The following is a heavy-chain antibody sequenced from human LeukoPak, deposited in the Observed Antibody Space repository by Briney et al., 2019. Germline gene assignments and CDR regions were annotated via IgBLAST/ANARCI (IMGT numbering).Heavy chain of an antibody. J-gene: IGHJ4*02. CDR2: ISGSGGST. D-gene: IGHD5-12*01. Sequence: PGGSLRLSCAASGFTFSSYAMSWVRQAPGKGLEWVSGISGSGGSTYHADSVKGRFTISRDNSKNTLYLQMNSLRAEDTAVYYCAKEKGEYSGHDQLIDYWGQGTLVTVSS. V-gene: IGHV3-23*01. CDR1: GFTFSSYA. CDR3: AKEKGEYSGHDQLIDY.